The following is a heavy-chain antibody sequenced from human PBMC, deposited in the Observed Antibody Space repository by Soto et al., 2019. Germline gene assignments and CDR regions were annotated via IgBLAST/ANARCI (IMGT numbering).Heavy chain of an antibody. Sequence: ASVKVSCKVSGYILTELSMHWVRQAPGKGLEWMGGFDPEDGETIYAQKFQGRVTMTEDTSTDTAYMELSSLRSEDTAVYYCATGRPRPGYCSGGSCYFYFDYWGQGTLVTVSS. V-gene: IGHV1-24*01. J-gene: IGHJ4*02. CDR1: GYILTELS. D-gene: IGHD2-15*01. CDR3: ATGRPRPGYCSGGSCYFYFDY. CDR2: FDPEDGET.